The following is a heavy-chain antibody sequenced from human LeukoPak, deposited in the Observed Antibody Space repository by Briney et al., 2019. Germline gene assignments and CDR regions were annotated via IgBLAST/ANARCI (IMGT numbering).Heavy chain of an antibody. Sequence: ASVRVSCKAAGYTFTGYYMHCGRQAPGQGLEWMGWINPNSGGTNYAQKFQGWVTMTRDTSISTAYMELSRLRSDDTAVYYCARRPRPKWFGDQDNWFDPWGQGTLVTVPS. D-gene: IGHD3-10*01. CDR2: INPNSGGT. J-gene: IGHJ5*02. CDR3: ARRPRPKWFGDQDNWFDP. CDR1: GYTFTGYY. V-gene: IGHV1-2*04.